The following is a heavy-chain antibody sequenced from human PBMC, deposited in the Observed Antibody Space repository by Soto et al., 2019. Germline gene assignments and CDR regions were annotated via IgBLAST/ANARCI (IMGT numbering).Heavy chain of an antibody. Sequence: GGSLRLSCAASGFTISTYAMTWVRQAPGKGLECVSGVTGSGSQIYYADSVKGRFTISKDNSKNTLYLQMSSLREEDTALYYCARDAVYRDGLWLMDSWGQGTLVTVSS. CDR3: ARDAVYRDGLWLMDS. V-gene: IGHV3-23*01. J-gene: IGHJ5*02. CDR2: VTGSGSQI. CDR1: GFTISTYA. D-gene: IGHD2-21*01.